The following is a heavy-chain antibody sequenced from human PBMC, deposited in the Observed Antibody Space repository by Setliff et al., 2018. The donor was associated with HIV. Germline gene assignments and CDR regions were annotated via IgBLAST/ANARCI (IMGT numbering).Heavy chain of an antibody. D-gene: IGHD6-19*01. CDR3: ARVPYRSAWFSGGHDAFDV. CDR2: IFPSGDNK. Sequence: SVKVSCKASGGTFSSYGVNWVRQAPGQGLEWMGGIFPSGDNKDYAQKFQGRLTMTKDTSTSTVYMELRSLRSDDTAVYYCARVPYRSAWFSGGHDAFDVWGQGTMVTVSS. CDR1: GGTFSSYG. V-gene: IGHV1-69*10. J-gene: IGHJ3*01.